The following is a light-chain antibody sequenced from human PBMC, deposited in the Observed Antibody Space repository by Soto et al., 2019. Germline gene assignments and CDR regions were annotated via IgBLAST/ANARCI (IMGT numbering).Light chain of an antibody. J-gene: IGLJ2*01. Sequence: QSALAQPASVSGSPGQSITISCTGTSSNVGGYNYVSWYQQHPGKAPILMIYNDSNRPSGVSNLSSGSKSATTAPLTSSGLQAEDAADYYCNPYATVTTVVFGGGTKLTVL. CDR3: NPYATVTTVV. V-gene: IGLV2-14*03. CDR2: NDS. CDR1: SSNVGGYNY.